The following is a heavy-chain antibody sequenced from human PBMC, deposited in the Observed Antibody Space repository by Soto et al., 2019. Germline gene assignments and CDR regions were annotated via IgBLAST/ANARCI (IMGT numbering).Heavy chain of an antibody. D-gene: IGHD6-13*01. Sequence: QITLKESGPTLVKPTQTLTLTCTFSGFSLSTNGVGVGWIRQPPGQALEWLALLYWNDDKRYSPSLKSRLTLTKDTSNNQVVLTMTIMDPVDTATYYCPHRPTSSWYFDYWGQGILVTVSS. J-gene: IGHJ4*02. CDR1: GFSLSTNGVG. CDR3: PHRPTSSWYFDY. V-gene: IGHV2-5*01. CDR2: LYWNDDK.